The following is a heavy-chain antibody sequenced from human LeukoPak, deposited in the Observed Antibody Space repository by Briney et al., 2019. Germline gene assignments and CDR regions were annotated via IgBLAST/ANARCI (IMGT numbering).Heavy chain of an antibody. CDR2: TNPSSGGT. D-gene: IGHD5-12*01. CDR3: AREERAATNDY. J-gene: IGHJ4*02. V-gene: IGHV1-2*02. CDR1: GYTFTGYY. Sequence: ASVKVSCKASGYTFTGYYMHWVRQAPGQGLEWMGWTNPSSGGTNYAQKFQGRVTMTRDTSISTAYMELSRLRSDDTAVYYCAREERAATNDYWGQGTLVTVSS.